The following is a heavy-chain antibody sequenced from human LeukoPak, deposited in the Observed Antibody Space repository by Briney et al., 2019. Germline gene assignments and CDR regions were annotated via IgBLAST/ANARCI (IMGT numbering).Heavy chain of an antibody. J-gene: IGHJ4*02. CDR2: INHSGST. V-gene: IGHV4-34*01. CDR3: ARGSHDSSGYYY. CDR1: GGSFSGYY. D-gene: IGHD3-22*01. Sequence: SETLSLTCAVYGGSFSGYYWSWIRQPPGKGLEWIGEINHSGSTNYNPSLKSRVTISVDTSKNQSSLKLSSVTAADTAVYYCARGSHDSSGYYYWGQGTLVTVSS.